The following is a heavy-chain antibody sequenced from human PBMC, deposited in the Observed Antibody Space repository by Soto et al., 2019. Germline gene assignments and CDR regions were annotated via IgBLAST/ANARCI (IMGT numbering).Heavy chain of an antibody. V-gene: IGHV4-30-4*01. CDR1: GGSISSGDYY. D-gene: IGHD7-27*01. J-gene: IGHJ1*01. CDR3: ARDRLPWGYFQR. CDR2: IYYVGST. Sequence: SETLSLTCTVSGGSISSGDYYWSWIRHPPGKGLEWIGYIYYVGSTYYNPSLKSRVTISVDTSKKQFSLKLSSVTAADTAVYYCARDRLPWGYFQRWGPGRMLTV.